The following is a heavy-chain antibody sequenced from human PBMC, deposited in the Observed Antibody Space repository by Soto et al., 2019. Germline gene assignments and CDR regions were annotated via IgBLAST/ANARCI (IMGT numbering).Heavy chain of an antibody. J-gene: IGHJ6*02. Sequence: GGSLRLSCAASGFTFSSYAMHWVRQAPGKGLEWVAVISYDGGNKYYADSVKGRFTISRDNSKNTLYLQMNSLRAEDTAVYYCARDTVITGTDVWGQGTTVTVS. D-gene: IGHD1-20*01. CDR3: ARDTVITGTDV. V-gene: IGHV3-30-3*01. CDR2: ISYDGGNK. CDR1: GFTFSSYA.